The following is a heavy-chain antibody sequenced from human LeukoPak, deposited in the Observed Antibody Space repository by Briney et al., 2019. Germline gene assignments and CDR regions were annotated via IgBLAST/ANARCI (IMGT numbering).Heavy chain of an antibody. CDR2: IKQDGSEK. Sequence: PGGSLRLSCAASGFTFSSYWMSWVRQAPGKGLEWVANIKQDGSEKYYVDSVKGRFTISRDNAKNSLYLQMNSLRAEDTAVYYCARDPTPNYYGSGSLRFDPWGQGTLVTVSS. D-gene: IGHD3-10*01. V-gene: IGHV3-7*01. J-gene: IGHJ5*02. CDR3: ARDPTPNYYGSGSLRFDP. CDR1: GFTFSSYW.